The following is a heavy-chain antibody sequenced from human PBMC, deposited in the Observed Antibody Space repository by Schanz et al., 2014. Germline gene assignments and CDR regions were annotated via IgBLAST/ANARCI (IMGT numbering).Heavy chain of an antibody. Sequence: VQLVESGGGLVQPGGSLRLSCTASGFTFSSYALHWVRQAPGKGLEWVAFVPFDGSQKFYADSVKGRFTISRDNSKNTVYLQMNSLRPGDTAVYYCARVALPGYSSPRDAFDIWGQGTMVTVSS. CDR1: GFTFSSYA. D-gene: IGHD5-18*01. V-gene: IGHV3-30*04. J-gene: IGHJ3*02. CDR3: ARVALPGYSSPRDAFDI. CDR2: VPFDGSQK.